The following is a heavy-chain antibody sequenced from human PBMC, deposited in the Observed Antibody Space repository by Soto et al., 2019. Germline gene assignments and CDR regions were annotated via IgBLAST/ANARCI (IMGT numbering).Heavy chain of an antibody. V-gene: IGHV6-1*01. Sequence: SQTLSLTCALSGDSVPSIIAAWNWIRHSPSRGLEWLGRAYYRSKWYNDYAVSVKSRITISPDTSKNQFSLRLNSVTPEDTAVYYSARAITVYGSGYGGPGDRLDVSARGTAVTGS. CDR1: GDSVPSIIAA. CDR2: AYYRSKWYN. J-gene: IGHJ6*01. CDR3: ARAITVYGSGYGGPGDRLDV. D-gene: IGHD5-12*01.